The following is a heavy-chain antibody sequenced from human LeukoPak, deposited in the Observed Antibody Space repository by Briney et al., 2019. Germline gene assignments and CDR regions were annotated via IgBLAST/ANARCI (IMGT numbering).Heavy chain of an antibody. CDR2: ISYDGSTK. CDR1: GFTFSSYG. Sequence: GRSLRLSCAASGFTFSSYGMHWVRQAPGKGLEWVAVISYDGSTKYYADSVRGRFTISRDNSKNTLYLQLNNLRAEDTAVCYCAKDFGELLYGDSFDIWGQGTMVTVSS. CDR3: AKDFGELLYGDSFDI. J-gene: IGHJ3*02. D-gene: IGHD3-10*01. V-gene: IGHV3-30*18.